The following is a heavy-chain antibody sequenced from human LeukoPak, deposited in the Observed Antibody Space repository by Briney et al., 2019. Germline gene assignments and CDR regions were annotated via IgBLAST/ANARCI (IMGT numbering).Heavy chain of an antibody. J-gene: IGHJ4*02. Sequence: GGSLRLSCAASGFTFSSYEMNWVRQAPGKGLEWVSYISSSGSTIYYADSVKGRFTISRDNARKSVSLQMNSLRDEDTAVYYCARTTVFDYWGQGTLVTVSS. D-gene: IGHD1-14*01. CDR2: ISSSGSTI. CDR3: ARTTVFDY. V-gene: IGHV3-48*03. CDR1: GFTFSSYE.